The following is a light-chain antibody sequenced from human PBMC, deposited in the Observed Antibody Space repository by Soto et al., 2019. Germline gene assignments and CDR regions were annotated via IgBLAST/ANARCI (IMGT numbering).Light chain of an antibody. Sequence: EIVMTQSPATMSVSPGETATLSCRASQSLSSYLAWYQQKPGQAPRLLIYGASTRANDIPARFSGSGSGTEFTLTISSLQSEDFAVYYCQQYNDWPLTFGGGTKVEIK. V-gene: IGKV3-15*01. CDR3: QQYNDWPLT. J-gene: IGKJ4*01. CDR1: QSLSSY. CDR2: GAS.